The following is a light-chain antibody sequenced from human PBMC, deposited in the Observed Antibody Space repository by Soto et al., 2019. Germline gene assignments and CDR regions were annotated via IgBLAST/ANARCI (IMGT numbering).Light chain of an antibody. CDR2: NAS. CDR1: QDISNY. J-gene: IGKJ3*01. Sequence: DIQMTQSPSSLSASVGDRVTITCQASQDISNYLNWNQQNTGKAPKLLIYNASNLETGVPSRLSKSGSGTDFTFTISRLQPEDIATYYCQQYDNLPFTFGPGTKVDIK. CDR3: QQYDNLPFT. V-gene: IGKV1-33*01.